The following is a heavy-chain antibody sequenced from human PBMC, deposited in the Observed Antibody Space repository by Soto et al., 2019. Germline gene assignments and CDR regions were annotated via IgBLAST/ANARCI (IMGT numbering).Heavy chain of an antibody. J-gene: IGHJ5*02. CDR1: GYFICNGHY. CDR3: ARVGPWVPYYYDSSPYTFENWFDP. Sequence: SECLSPTCALAGYFICNGHYWGWLWQPPREGPECVWSIYHGGSTYYNPSLNSRVTLSIDMTNNHVSLILNSVTAADTAVYYCARVGPWVPYYYDSSPYTFENWFDPWGQGTLVTVSS. CDR2: IYHGGST. V-gene: IGHV4-38-2*01. D-gene: IGHD3-22*01.